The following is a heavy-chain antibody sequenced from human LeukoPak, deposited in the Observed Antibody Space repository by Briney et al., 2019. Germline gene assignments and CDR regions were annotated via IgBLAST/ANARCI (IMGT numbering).Heavy chain of an antibody. CDR2: ISSSSYI. CDR1: GFTFSSYS. D-gene: IGHD1-26*01. Sequence: GGSLRLSCAASGFTFSSYSMNWVRQAPGKGLEWVSSISSSSYIYYADSVKSRFTISRDNAKNSLYLQMNSLRGEDKAVYYCARDRSGRYQYDAFDIWGQGTMVTVSS. J-gene: IGHJ3*02. V-gene: IGHV3-21*01. CDR3: ARDRSGRYQYDAFDI.